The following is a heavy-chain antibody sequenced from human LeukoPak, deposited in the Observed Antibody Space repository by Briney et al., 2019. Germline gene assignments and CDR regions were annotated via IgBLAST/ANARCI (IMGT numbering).Heavy chain of an antibody. J-gene: IGHJ4*02. CDR3: ARDSASSTSAYFDY. V-gene: IGHV4-59*01. Sequence: SETLSLTCTVSGGSISSYYWSWIRQPPGKGLEWIGYIYYSGSTNYNPSPKSRVTISVDTSKNQFSLKLSSVTAVDTAVYYCARDSASSTSAYFDYWGQGTLVTVSS. CDR1: GGSISSYY. CDR2: IYYSGST. D-gene: IGHD2-2*01.